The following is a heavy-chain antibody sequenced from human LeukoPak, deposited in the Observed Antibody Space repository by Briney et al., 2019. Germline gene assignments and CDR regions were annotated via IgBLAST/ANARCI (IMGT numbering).Heavy chain of an antibody. J-gene: IGHJ4*02. CDR2: IYYRGNT. V-gene: IGHV4-59*11. CDR1: DGSISSHY. Sequence: SETLSLTCTVSDGSISSHYWSWVRQPPGNELEWIGYIYYRGNTNYNPSLKSRVTISVDTSKNQLSLKLISVTAADTAVYYCARAVRAVAGFWDYWGQGTLVTVSS. D-gene: IGHD6-19*01. CDR3: ARAVRAVAGFWDY.